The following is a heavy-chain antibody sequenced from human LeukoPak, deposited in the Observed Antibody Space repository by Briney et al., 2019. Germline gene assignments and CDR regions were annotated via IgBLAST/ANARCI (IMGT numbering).Heavy chain of an antibody. V-gene: IGHV5-51*01. D-gene: IGHD7-27*01. CDR1: GYSFTRYW. CDR2: IYPGDSDT. J-gene: IGHJ4*02. CDR3: ARSPPRLGYDYVDY. Sequence: GESLKISCRGSGYSFTRYWIGWVRQMPGKGLEWMGIIYPGDSDTRYSPSFQGQVTISADKSISTACLQWSSLKASDTAMYYCARSPPRLGYDYVDYWGQGTLVTVSS.